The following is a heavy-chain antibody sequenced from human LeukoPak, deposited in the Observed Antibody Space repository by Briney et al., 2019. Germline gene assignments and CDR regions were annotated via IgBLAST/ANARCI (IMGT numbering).Heavy chain of an antibody. CDR1: GGSFSGYY. Sequence: SETLSLTCAVYGGSFSGYYWSWIRQPPGKGLEWIGEINHSGSTNYNPSLKSRVTISVDTSKNQFSLKLSSVTAADTAVYYCARGLPRHYFDYWGQGTLVTVSS. J-gene: IGHJ4*02. CDR3: ARGLPRHYFDY. V-gene: IGHV4-34*01. CDR2: INHSGST.